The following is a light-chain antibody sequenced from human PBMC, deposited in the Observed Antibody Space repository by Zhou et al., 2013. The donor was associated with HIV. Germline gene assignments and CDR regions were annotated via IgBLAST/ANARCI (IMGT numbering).Light chain of an antibody. CDR2: DAS. Sequence: EIVLTQSPGTLSLSPGERATLSCRASHTISANYLAWFQQKPGQAPRLLIYDASNRATGIPARFSGSGSGTDFTLTISSLEPEDFAVYYCQQRSNWPPYTFGQGTKLEIK. CDR3: QQRSNWPPYT. CDR1: HTISANY. J-gene: IGKJ2*01. V-gene: IGKV3-11*01.